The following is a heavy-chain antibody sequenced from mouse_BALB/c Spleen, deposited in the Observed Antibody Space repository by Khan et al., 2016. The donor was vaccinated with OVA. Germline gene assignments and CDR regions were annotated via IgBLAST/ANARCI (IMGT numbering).Heavy chain of an antibody. CDR3: ARKRGVHYNMDY. J-gene: IGHJ4*01. V-gene: IGHV2-4*02. CDR1: GFSLANYG. Sequence: QVQLKESGPGLVQPSQSLSITCTVSGFSLANYGVHWVRQPPGKGLEWLGLIWSGGNTDYNGAFINRLSISKDNSKSQVFFKMNSLQADDTAIYYCARKRGVHYNMDYWGQGTSVTVSS. CDR2: IWSGGNT.